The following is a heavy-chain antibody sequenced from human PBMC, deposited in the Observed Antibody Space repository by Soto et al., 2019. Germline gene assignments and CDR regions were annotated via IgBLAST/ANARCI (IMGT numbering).Heavy chain of an antibody. CDR3: AKSGGYCSSTSCSDLFDY. D-gene: IGHD2-2*01. CDR2: ISGSGGST. Sequence: HPGGSLRLSCAASGFTFSSYAMSWVRQAPGKGLEWVSAISGSGGSTYYADSVKGRFTISRDNSKNTLYLQMNSLRAEDTAVYYCAKSGGYCSSTSCSDLFDYWGQGTLVTVSS. J-gene: IGHJ4*02. CDR1: GFTFSSYA. V-gene: IGHV3-23*01.